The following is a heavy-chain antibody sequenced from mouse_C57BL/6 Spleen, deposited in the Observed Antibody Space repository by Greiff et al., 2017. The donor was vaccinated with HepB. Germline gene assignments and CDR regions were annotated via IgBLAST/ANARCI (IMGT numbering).Heavy chain of an antibody. CDR3: ARSRIPPYYYGSSYWYFDV. V-gene: IGHV8-12*01. J-gene: IGHJ1*03. CDR1: GFSLSTSGMG. CDR2: IYWDDDK. Sequence: QVTLKVSGPGILQSSQTLSLTCSFSGFSLSTSGMGVSWIRQPSGKGLEWLAHIYWDDDKRYNPSLKSRLTISKDTSRNQVFLKITSVDTADTATYYCARSRIPPYYYGSSYWYFDVWGTGTTVTVSS. D-gene: IGHD1-1*01.